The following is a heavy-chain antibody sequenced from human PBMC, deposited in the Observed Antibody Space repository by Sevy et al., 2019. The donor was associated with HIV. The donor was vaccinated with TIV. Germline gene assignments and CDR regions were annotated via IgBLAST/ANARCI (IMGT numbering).Heavy chain of an antibody. J-gene: IGHJ5*02. D-gene: IGHD2-15*01. Sequence: GGSLRLSCVVSGFTFSFSNAWMNWVRQAPGKGLEWVGRIKSEADGGTVDYAAPVKGRFTISKDDSKNTLYMQMNSLKIEDTAMYYGTTKGRDCRDAGDAGYQISWGQGTLVTVSS. CDR3: TTKGRDCRDAGDAGYQIS. CDR1: GFTFSFSNAW. CDR2: IKSEADGGTV. V-gene: IGHV3-15*01.